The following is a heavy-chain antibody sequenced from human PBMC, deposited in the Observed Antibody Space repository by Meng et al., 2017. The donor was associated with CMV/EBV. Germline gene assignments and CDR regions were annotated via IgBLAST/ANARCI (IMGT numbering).Heavy chain of an antibody. V-gene: IGHV3-21*01. Sequence: GGSLRLSCAASGFTFSSYSMNWVRQAPGKGLEWVSSISSSSSYIYYADSVNGRFTISRDNAKNSLYLQMNSLRAEDTAVYYCARAPPWDEFDYWGQGTLVTVSS. CDR2: ISSSSSYI. CDR3: ARAPPWDEFDY. CDR1: GFTFSSYS. D-gene: IGHD1-26*01. J-gene: IGHJ4*02.